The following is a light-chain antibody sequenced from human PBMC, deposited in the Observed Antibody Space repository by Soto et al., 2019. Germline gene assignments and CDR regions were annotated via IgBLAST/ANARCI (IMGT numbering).Light chain of an antibody. CDR2: SNN. CDR3: AAWDASLGGFYV. V-gene: IGLV1-44*01. J-gene: IGLJ1*01. CDR1: RSSVGSDT. Sequence: QSLLTQPPAASGTPGQRVTISCSVSRSSVGSDTVNWYQHLPGTAPKLLIYSNNHRPSGVPDRFSASKAGASASLAISGLQSEDEGDYYCAAWDASLGGFYVFGSGPKVTVL.